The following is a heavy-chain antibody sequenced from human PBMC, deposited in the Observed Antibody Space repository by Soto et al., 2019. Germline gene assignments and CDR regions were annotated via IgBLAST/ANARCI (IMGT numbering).Heavy chain of an antibody. CDR2: IWYDGSNK. CDR3: ARGGSNSGYDSVDY. J-gene: IGHJ4*02. V-gene: IGHV3-33*01. Sequence: QVQLVESGGGVVQPGRSLRLXCAASXXTFSSYGMHWVRQAPGKGLEWVAVIWYDGSNKYYADSVKGRFTISRDNSKNTLYLQMNSLRAEDTAVYYCARGGSNSGYDSVDYWGQGTLVTVSS. D-gene: IGHD5-12*01. CDR1: XXTFSSYG.